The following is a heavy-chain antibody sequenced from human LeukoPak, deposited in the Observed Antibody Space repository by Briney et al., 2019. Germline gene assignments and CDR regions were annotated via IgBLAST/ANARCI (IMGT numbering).Heavy chain of an antibody. CDR1: GFTFSNAW. Sequence: GGSLRLSCAASGFTFSNAWMSWVRQAPGKGLEWVGRIKSNTNGGTKDYAAPVKGTFTISRDDSKNTLYLKKNSLKTEDTAVYYCTTELEDYYYMGVWGKGTTVSVSS. V-gene: IGHV3-15*01. J-gene: IGHJ6*03. CDR2: IKSNTNGGTK. CDR3: TTELEDYYYMGV.